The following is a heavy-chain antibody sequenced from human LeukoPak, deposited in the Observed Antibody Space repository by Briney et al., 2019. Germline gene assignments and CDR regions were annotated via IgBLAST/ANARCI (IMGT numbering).Heavy chain of an antibody. Sequence: KPSETLSLTCTVSGDSINSSHCSWIRQPPGKGLEWIGHMYYTGSTNYNPSLKSRVTISIDTSKNQFSLKLSSVTAADTAVYYCARRGYDSSGYYSYLDYWGQGTLVTVSS. CDR1: GDSINSSH. D-gene: IGHD3-22*01. CDR3: ARRGYDSSGYYSYLDY. V-gene: IGHV4-59*08. J-gene: IGHJ4*02. CDR2: MYYTGST.